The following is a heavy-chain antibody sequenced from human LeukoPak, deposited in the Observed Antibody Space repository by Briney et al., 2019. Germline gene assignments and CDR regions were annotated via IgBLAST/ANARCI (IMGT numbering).Heavy chain of an antibody. CDR3: ARGAVLLWFGVDY. D-gene: IGHD3-10*01. CDR1: GFTFSSCA. Sequence: GSLRLSCAASGFTFSSCAMHWVRQAPGKGLEWVAVISYDGSQKFYADSVKGRFTISRDNAKNTLYLQMNSLRPEDTAVYYCARGAVLLWFGVDYWGQGTLVSVSS. J-gene: IGHJ4*02. V-gene: IGHV3-30-3*01. CDR2: ISYDGSQK.